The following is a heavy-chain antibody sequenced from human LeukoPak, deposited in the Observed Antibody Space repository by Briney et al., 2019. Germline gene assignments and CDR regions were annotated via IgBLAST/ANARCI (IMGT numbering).Heavy chain of an antibody. J-gene: IGHJ4*02. CDR2: IIPILGIA. CDR3: ARSGYSYGRADY. V-gene: IGHV1-69*04. Sequence: SVKVSRKASGATFSSYAISWVRQAPGQGLEWMGRIIPILGIANYAQTFQGKVTITADRSTSTAYMELSRRGSEDTAVYYWARSGYSYGRADYWGQGTLVTVSS. D-gene: IGHD5-18*01. CDR1: GATFSSYA.